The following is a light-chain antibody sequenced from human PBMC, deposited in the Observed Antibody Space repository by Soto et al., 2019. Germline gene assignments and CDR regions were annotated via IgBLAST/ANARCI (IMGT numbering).Light chain of an antibody. CDR1: QSVGSD. CDR3: QHYNNWSPEYT. V-gene: IGKV3-15*01. Sequence: EIVMTQSPATLSVSPGGRVTLSCRASQSVGSDLAWYQQKPGQAPRLLIFAASARATGIPARFSGSGSGTEFTLTISSLQSEDFALYYCQHYNNWSPEYTFGQGTKLEIK. J-gene: IGKJ2*01. CDR2: AAS.